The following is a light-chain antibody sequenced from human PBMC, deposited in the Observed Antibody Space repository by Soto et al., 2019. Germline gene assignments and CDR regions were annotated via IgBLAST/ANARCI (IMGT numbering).Light chain of an antibody. CDR2: ESS. V-gene: IGKV3-15*01. CDR3: QQYQSWPLT. CDR1: QSVYSN. Sequence: EIVMTQSPATLSLSPGERATLSCRASQSVYSNLAWYQQKPGQTPMLLIYESSTRATGIPARFSGGGSGTEFTLTISSLQSEDFADYFCQQYQSWPLTFGGGTKVELK. J-gene: IGKJ4*01.